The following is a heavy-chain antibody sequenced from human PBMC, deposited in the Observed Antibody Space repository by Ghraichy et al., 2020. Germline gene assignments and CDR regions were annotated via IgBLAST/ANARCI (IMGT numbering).Heavy chain of an antibody. J-gene: IGHJ4*02. V-gene: IGHV3-74*01. CDR1: GFTFSSYW. CDR3: ARGSRWVPIDY. CDR2: INSDGSST. Sequence: SCAASGFTFSSYWMHWVRQAPGKGLVWVSRINSDGSSTSYADSVKGRFTISRDNAKNTLYLQMNSLRAEDTAVYYCARGSRWVPIDYWGQGTLVTVSS. D-gene: IGHD1-26*01.